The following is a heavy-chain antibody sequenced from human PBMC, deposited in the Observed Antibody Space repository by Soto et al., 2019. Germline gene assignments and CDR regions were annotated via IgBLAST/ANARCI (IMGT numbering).Heavy chain of an antibody. CDR1: GFTFSSYA. Sequence: GGSLRLSCAASGFTFSSYAMYWVRQAPGKGLEWVADISYDGNNKYYADSVKGRSTISRANSKNTLYLQMNSLRAEDTAEYYCARDRQIQRLLFSYCMDVWGQGALVTVSS. CDR3: ARDRQIQRLLFSYCMDV. CDR2: ISYDGNNK. V-gene: IGHV3-30-3*01. D-gene: IGHD2-2*01. J-gene: IGHJ6*03.